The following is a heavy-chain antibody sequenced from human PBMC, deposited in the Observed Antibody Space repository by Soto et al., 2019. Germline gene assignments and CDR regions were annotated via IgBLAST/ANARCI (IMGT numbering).Heavy chain of an antibody. Sequence: GGSLRLSCAASGFTVSSKYMSWVRQAPGKGLEWVSLIQSGGPTYYADSVKGRFTISRDTSENTVHLQMDSLRAEDTAVYYCARDRLAYCGGNCYAYFDYWGQGTLVTVSS. CDR1: GFTVSSKY. V-gene: IGHV3-66*01. D-gene: IGHD2-21*01. CDR3: ARDRLAYCGGNCYAYFDY. J-gene: IGHJ4*02. CDR2: IQSGGPT.